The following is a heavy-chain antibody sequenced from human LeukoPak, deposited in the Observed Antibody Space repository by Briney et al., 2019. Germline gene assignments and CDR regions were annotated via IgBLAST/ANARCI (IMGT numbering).Heavy chain of an antibody. CDR3: AKAGYCRSTTCPDYYYMDV. D-gene: IGHD2-2*01. V-gene: IGHV3-30*02. Sequence: GGSLRLSCAASGFTFSGSAMHWVRQVPGKGLEWVTFIRYDGSNKFYVDSVKGRFTISRDNSKNTLYLQMNSLRPEDTAVYYCAKAGYCRSTTCPDYYYMDVWGKGTTVTVSS. CDR1: GFTFSGSA. CDR2: IRYDGSNK. J-gene: IGHJ6*03.